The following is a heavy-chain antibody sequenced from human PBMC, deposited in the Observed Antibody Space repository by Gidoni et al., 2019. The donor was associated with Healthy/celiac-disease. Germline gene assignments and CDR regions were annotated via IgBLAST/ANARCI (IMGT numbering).Heavy chain of an antibody. CDR1: GFTFRSYS. Sequence: EVQLVESGGGLVQPGGSLRLSCAASGFTFRSYSMNWVRQAPGKGLEWVSYISSSSSTIYYADSVKGRFTISRDNAKNSLYLQMNSLRDEDTAVYYCARDDPVASEYGMDVWGQGTTVTVSS. CDR2: ISSSSSTI. J-gene: IGHJ6*02. V-gene: IGHV3-48*02. D-gene: IGHD2-21*01. CDR3: ARDDPVASEYGMDV.